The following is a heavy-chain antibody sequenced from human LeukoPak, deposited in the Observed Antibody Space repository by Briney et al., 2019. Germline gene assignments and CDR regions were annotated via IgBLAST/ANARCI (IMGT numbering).Heavy chain of an antibody. J-gene: IGHJ4*02. CDR2: IYYSGST. Sequence: NPSETLSLTCTVSGGSISSYYWSWIRQPPGKGLEWIGYIYYSGSTNYNPSLKSRVTISVDTFKNQFSLKLSSVTAADTAVYYCARGDIVGAIIFDYWGQGTLVTVSS. D-gene: IGHD1-26*01. V-gene: IGHV4-59*01. CDR1: GGSISSYY. CDR3: ARGDIVGAIIFDY.